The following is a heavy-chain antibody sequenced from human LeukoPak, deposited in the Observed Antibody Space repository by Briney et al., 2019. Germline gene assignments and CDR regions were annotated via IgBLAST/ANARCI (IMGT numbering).Heavy chain of an antibody. CDR2: IYYSGNT. D-gene: IGHD3/OR15-3a*01. J-gene: IGHJ4*02. V-gene: IGHV4-39*01. Sequence: PSETLSLTCPVSGVSISSSNSYWGWIRQPPGKGLEWIGSIYYSGNTYYTASLKSQVSISIDTSKNQFSLRLTSVTAADTAVYYCARQTGSGLFILPGGQGTLVTVSS. CDR1: GVSISSSNSY. CDR3: ARQTGSGLFILP.